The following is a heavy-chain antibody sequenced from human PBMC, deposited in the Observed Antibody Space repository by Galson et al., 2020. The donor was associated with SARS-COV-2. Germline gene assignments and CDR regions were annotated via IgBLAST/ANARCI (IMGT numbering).Heavy chain of an antibody. CDR1: RFTFRRYA. V-gene: IGHV3-23*01. D-gene: IGHD4-17*01. Sequence: GGSLRPSCAASRFTFRRYAMSWVRQAPRKGLAWVSSVRAGGASTYHAYSVKGRFTISRDNSKNNLYLQMNSLRVEDTALDYCAKDQGNDYGDQLDYWGQGTLVSVSS. CDR2: VRAGGAST. CDR3: AKDQGNDYGDQLDY. J-gene: IGHJ4*02.